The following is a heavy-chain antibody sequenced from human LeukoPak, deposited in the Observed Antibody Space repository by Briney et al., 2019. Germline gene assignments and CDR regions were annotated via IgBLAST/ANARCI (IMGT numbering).Heavy chain of an antibody. CDR1: GGSFSGYY. D-gene: IGHD1-1*01. Sequence: SETLSLTCAVYGGSFSGYYWSWIRQPPGKGLEWIGYIYYSGSTNYNPSLKSRVTISVDTSKNQFSLKLSSVTAADTAVYYCARLPGTGRFDPWGQGTLVTVSS. J-gene: IGHJ5*02. CDR2: IYYSGST. V-gene: IGHV4-59*01. CDR3: ARLPGTGRFDP.